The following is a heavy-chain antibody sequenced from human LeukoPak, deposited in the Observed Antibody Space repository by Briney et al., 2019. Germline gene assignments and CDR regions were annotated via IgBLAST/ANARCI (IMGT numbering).Heavy chain of an antibody. V-gene: IGHV3-23*01. Sequence: TGGSLRLSCAASGFTFSSYAMNWVRQAPARGLEWVSSLRGDGETFYIDSVKGRFTLSRDESRNTVYLQLNNLRVEDTAVYYCAKASWVSRADAVLWGQGTLVPVSS. CDR1: GFTFSSYA. D-gene: IGHD3-16*01. J-gene: IGHJ4*02. CDR2: LRGDGET. CDR3: AKASWVSRADAVL.